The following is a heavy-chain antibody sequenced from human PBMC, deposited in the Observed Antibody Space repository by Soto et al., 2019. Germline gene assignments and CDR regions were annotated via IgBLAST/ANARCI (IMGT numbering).Heavy chain of an antibody. V-gene: IGHV3-30-3*01. D-gene: IGHD2-8*01. CDR2: ISYDGSNK. CDR3: AREARDIVLMVYAPTDYYYYGMDV. Sequence: GGSLRLSCAASGFTFSSYAMHWVRQAPGKGLEGVAVISYDGSNKYYADSVKGRFTISRDNSKNTLYLQMNSLRAEDTAVYYCAREARDIVLMVYAPTDYYYYGMDVWGQGTTVTVSS. J-gene: IGHJ6*02. CDR1: GFTFSSYA.